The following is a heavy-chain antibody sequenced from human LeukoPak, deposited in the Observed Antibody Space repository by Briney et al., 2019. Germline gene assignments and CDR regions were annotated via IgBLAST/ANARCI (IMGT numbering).Heavy chain of an antibody. CDR1: GYTFTGYY. Sequence: ASVKVSCKASGYTFTGYYMRWVRQAPGQGLEWMGWINPNSGGTNYAQKFQGRVTMTRDTSISTAYMELSRLRSDDTAVYYCARAHVVGADGGDYWGQGTLVTDSS. J-gene: IGHJ4*02. CDR2: INPNSGGT. V-gene: IGHV1-2*02. D-gene: IGHD1-26*01. CDR3: ARAHVVGADGGDY.